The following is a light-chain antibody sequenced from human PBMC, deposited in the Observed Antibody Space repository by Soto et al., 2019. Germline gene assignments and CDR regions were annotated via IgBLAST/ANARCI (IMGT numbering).Light chain of an antibody. CDR3: QQRSNWPLT. J-gene: IGKJ4*01. CDR2: DAS. CDR1: QSVSSY. V-gene: IGKV3-11*01. Sequence: IVLTLSPAALSLSPEETATLSCRASQSVSSYLAWYQQKPGQAPRLLIYDASNRATGIPARFSGSGSGTDFTLTISSPEPEDFAVYYCQQRSNWPLTSGGGTKA.